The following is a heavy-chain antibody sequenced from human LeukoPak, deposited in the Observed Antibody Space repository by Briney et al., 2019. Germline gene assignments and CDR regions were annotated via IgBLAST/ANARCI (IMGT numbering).Heavy chain of an antibody. Sequence: SETLSLTCTVFGDSISSSDYYWGWIRQPPGKGLEWIGSFYYSGNTYYNPSLKSRVTISVDPSKNQLSLKLSSVSAADTAVYYCASLRLGELSLYGAFDYWGQGTLVTVSS. V-gene: IGHV4-39*01. CDR1: GDSISSSDYY. CDR2: FYYSGNT. J-gene: IGHJ4*02. CDR3: ASLRLGELSLYGAFDY. D-gene: IGHD3-16*02.